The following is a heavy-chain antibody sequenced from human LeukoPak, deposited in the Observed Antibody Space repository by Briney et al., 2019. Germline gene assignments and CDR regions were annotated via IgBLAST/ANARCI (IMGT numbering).Heavy chain of an antibody. Sequence: PSETLSLTCTVSGGSISSSSYYWGWIRQPPGKGLEWIGSIYYSGSTYYNPSLKSRVTISVDTSKNQFSLKLSSVTAADTAVYYCARDPSPIAVAGRAFDYWGQGTLVTVSS. J-gene: IGHJ4*02. D-gene: IGHD6-19*01. CDR2: IYYSGST. CDR3: ARDPSPIAVAGRAFDY. V-gene: IGHV4-39*07. CDR1: GGSISSSSYY.